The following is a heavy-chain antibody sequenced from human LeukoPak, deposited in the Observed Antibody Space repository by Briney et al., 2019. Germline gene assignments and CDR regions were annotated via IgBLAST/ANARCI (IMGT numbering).Heavy chain of an antibody. CDR3: TKTTTGYSSGQYPGWPADH. CDR2: IFGSGGSA. D-gene: IGHD3-22*01. V-gene: IGHV3-23*01. Sequence: PGGSLRLSCTASGFTFNNYAMYWVRQAPRKGLEWVAGIFGSGGSAHYADSVKGRFTISRDNSKNTVYLQMDGLRGEDTALYYGTKTTTGYSSGQYPGWPADHWGQGALVTVSS. CDR1: GFTFNNYA. J-gene: IGHJ4*02.